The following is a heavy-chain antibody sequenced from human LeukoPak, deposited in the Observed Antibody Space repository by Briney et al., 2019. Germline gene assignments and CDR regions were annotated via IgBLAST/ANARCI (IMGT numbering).Heavy chain of an antibody. CDR3: ARGIRNQLLSEY. CDR2: MNPNSLNT. D-gene: IGHD2-2*01. V-gene: IGHV1-8*01. Sequence: ASVKVSCKTSGYTFSSFDVIWVRQATGQGLEWIGWMNPNSLNTGYAQKFRGRVTMTGDTSISTAYMELSSLISEDTAVYYCARGIRNQLLSEYWGQGSLVTVSS. J-gene: IGHJ4*02. CDR1: GYTFSSFD.